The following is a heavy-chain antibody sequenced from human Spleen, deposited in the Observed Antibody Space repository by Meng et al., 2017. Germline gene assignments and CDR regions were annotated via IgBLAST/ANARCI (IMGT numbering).Heavy chain of an antibody. CDR2: INHSGST. D-gene: IGHD6-19*01. CDR1: GGSFSDYY. J-gene: IGHJ4*02. V-gene: IGHV4-34*01. Sequence: QVQLQQWGGGLLKPSGTLSLTCVVSGGSFSDYYWSWIRQPPGKGLEWIGEINHSGSTNYNPSLESRATISVDTSQNNLSLKLSSVTAADTAVYYCARKGLGLGFDYWGQGTLVTVSS. CDR3: ARKGLGLGFDY.